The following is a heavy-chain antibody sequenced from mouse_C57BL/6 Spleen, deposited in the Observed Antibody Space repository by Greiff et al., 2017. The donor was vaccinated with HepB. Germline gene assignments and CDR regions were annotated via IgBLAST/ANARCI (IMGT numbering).Heavy chain of an antibody. CDR1: GYSITSGYY. Sequence: ESGPGLVKPSQSLSLTCSVTGYSITSGYYWNWIRQFPGNKLEWMGYISYDGSNNYNPSLKNRISITRDTSKNQFFLKLNSVTTEDTATYYCARGPEGYYFDYWGQGTTLTVSS. CDR3: ARGPEGYYFDY. J-gene: IGHJ2*01. CDR2: ISYDGSN. V-gene: IGHV3-6*01. D-gene: IGHD3-2*02.